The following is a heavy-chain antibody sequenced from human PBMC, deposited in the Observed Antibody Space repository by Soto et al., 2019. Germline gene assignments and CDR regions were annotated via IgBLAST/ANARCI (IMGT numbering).Heavy chain of an antibody. CDR2: IYDDGNT. CDR1: GDSISSYY. Sequence: SETLSLTCTVSGDSISSYYWSWIRQSPGKGLEWIGYIYDDGNTNYNPSLKSRVTMSVDMSTNQFSLMLSSVTAADTAVYYCARVLISTVSPPYYFAYRGQGTLVTVYS. J-gene: IGHJ4*02. V-gene: IGHV4-59*01. D-gene: IGHD4-17*01. CDR3: ARVLISTVSPPYYFAY.